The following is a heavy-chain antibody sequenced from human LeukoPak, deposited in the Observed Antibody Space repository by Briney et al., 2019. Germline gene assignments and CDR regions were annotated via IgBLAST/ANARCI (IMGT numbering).Heavy chain of an antibody. CDR3: ARSIVVVPAASLGDAFDI. V-gene: IGHV4-39*07. CDR1: GGSISTTSYY. CDR2: IFYSGTT. J-gene: IGHJ3*02. D-gene: IGHD2-2*01. Sequence: SETLSLTCTVSGGSISTTSYYWVWIRQPPGKGLEWIGSIFYSGTTYYNPSLKSRVTISVDTSKNQFSLKLSSVTAADTAVYYCARSIVVVPAASLGDAFDIWGQGTMVTVSS.